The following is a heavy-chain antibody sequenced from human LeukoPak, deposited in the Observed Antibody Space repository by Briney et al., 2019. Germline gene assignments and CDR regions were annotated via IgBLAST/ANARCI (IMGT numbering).Heavy chain of an antibody. V-gene: IGHV1-2*02. CDR1: GYTFTGYY. D-gene: IGHD2-21*02. J-gene: IGHJ5*02. CDR2: INPNSGGT. CDR3: AREVRVVVTALRWFDP. Sequence: ASVKVSCKASGYTFTGYYMHWVRQAPGQGLEWMGWINPNSGGTNYAQKFQGRVTMTRDTSISTAYMELSRLRSDDTAVYYCAREVRVVVTALRWFDPWGQGTLVTVSS.